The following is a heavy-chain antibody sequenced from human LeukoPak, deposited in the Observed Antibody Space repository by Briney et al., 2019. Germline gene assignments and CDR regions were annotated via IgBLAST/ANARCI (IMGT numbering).Heavy chain of an antibody. CDR3: AKEGRIWFGELFGYYFDY. J-gene: IGHJ4*02. Sequence: PGGSLRLSCAASGFTFSSYAMSWVRQAPGKGLEWVSGIIGSGGSTYYADSVKGRFTISRDNSKNTLYLQMNSLRAEDTAVYYCAKEGRIWFGELFGYYFDYWGQGTLVTVSS. V-gene: IGHV3-23*01. CDR1: GFTFSSYA. CDR2: IIGSGGST. D-gene: IGHD3-10*01.